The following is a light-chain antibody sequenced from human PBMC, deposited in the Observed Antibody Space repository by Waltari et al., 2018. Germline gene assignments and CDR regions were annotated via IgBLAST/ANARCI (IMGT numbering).Light chain of an antibody. CDR2: RNN. V-gene: IGLV1-47*01. Sequence: QSVLTQPPSASGTPGQRVTISCSGSSSNLGSNYVYCYQQLPGTAPKLLIYRNNQRPSGVPDRFSGSKSGTSASLAISGLRSEDEADYYCAAWDESLSGWVFGGGTKLTVL. CDR3: AAWDESLSGWV. J-gene: IGLJ3*02. CDR1: SSNLGSNY.